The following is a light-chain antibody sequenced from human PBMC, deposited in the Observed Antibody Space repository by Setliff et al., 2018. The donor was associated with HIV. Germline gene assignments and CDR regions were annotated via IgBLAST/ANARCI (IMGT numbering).Light chain of an antibody. J-gene: IGLJ1*01. CDR1: SSDVGGYYS. V-gene: IGLV2-14*03. Sequence: QSALTQPASVSGPPGQSITISCTGISSDVGGYYSVSWYQQHPGKAPKLMIYDVINRPSGVSNRFSGSRSGNTASLTISGLQVEDEADYYCSSYTTSSTLYVFGPGTKVT. CDR3: SSYTTSSTLYV. CDR2: DVI.